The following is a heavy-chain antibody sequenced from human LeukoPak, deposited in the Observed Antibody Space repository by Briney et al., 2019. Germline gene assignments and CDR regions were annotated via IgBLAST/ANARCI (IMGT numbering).Heavy chain of an antibody. D-gene: IGHD1-26*01. CDR3: ASPPLSSAMYYAH. Sequence: ALVKVSCKASGYNFSGHYMHWVRQAPGQGLEWMGWIKPSNGDTKYAQNFQGRVTMTRDTSISTAYMELSSLRSDDTAVYYCASPPLSSAMYYAHWGQGTLVTVSS. V-gene: IGHV1-2*02. CDR2: IKPSNGDT. J-gene: IGHJ4*02. CDR1: GYNFSGHY.